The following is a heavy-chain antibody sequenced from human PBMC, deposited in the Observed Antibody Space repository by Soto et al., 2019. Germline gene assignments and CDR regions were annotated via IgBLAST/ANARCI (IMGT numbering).Heavy chain of an antibody. V-gene: IGHV3-23*01. CDR2: ISGSGGST. J-gene: IGHJ4*02. Sequence: PGGSLRLSCAASGFTFSSYAMSWVRQAPGKGLEWVSAISGSGGSTYYADSVKGRFTISRDNSKNTLYLQMNSLRAEDTAVYYCAKGDVVTIFGVVIIGAFDYWGQGTLVTVSS. CDR3: AKGDVVTIFGVVIIGAFDY. CDR1: GFTFSSYA. D-gene: IGHD3-3*01.